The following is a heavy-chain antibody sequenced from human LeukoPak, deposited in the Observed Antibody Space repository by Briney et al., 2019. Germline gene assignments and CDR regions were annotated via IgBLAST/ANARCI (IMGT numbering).Heavy chain of an antibody. J-gene: IGHJ5*02. D-gene: IGHD6-19*01. CDR1: GGSISTYF. CDR2: IYYSGST. V-gene: IGHV4-59*08. CDR3: ARLSYTSDWSPFDP. Sequence: SETLSLTCTVSGGSISTYFWSWIRQPPGKGLEWIGCIYYSGSTNYNPSLKSRVTISVDTSKNHFSLKLRSVTAADTAVYYCARLSYTSDWSPFDPWGQGTLVTVSS.